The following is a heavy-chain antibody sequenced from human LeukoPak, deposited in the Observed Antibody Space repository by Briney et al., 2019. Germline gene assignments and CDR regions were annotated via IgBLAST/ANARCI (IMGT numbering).Heavy chain of an antibody. D-gene: IGHD6-19*01. V-gene: IGHV3-53*01. CDR3: ARVGSGWFFDY. CDR2: IYSGGST. CDR1: GFTVSSNY. Sequence: PGGSLRLSCAASGFTVSSNYMSWVRQAPGKGLEWVSVIYSGGSTYYADSVKGRFTISRDNSKNTPYLQMNSLRAEGTAVYYCARVGSGWFFDYWGQGTLVTVSS. J-gene: IGHJ4*02.